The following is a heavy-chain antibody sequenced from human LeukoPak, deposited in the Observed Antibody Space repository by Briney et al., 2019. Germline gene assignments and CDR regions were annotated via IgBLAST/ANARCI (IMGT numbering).Heavy chain of an antibody. Sequence: WASVKVSCKASGYTFTSYGISWVRQAPGQGLEWMGWISAYNGNTNYAQKLQGRVTMTTDTSTSTACMELRSLRSDDTAVYYCARERRSRLYYYDSSGYLVWGQGTLVTVSS. J-gene: IGHJ4*02. V-gene: IGHV1-18*01. CDR3: ARERRSRLYYYDSSGYLV. CDR2: ISAYNGNT. CDR1: GYTFTSYG. D-gene: IGHD3-22*01.